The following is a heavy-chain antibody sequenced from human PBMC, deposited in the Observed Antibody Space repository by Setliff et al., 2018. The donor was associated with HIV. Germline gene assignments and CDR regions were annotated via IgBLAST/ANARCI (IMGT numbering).Heavy chain of an antibody. CDR2: IYYSGDT. D-gene: IGHD6-19*01. V-gene: IGHV4-39*07. CDR1: GGSISSDY. J-gene: IGHJ1*01. Sequence: SETLSLTCTVSGGSISSDYWGWIRQPPGRGLEWIGSIYYSGDTHYNPSLKSRVTISVDTSKNQFSLKLNSLTAADTAVYYCATGGTSGWYSVLYFQHWGQGTLVTVSS. CDR3: ATGGTSGWYSVLYFQH.